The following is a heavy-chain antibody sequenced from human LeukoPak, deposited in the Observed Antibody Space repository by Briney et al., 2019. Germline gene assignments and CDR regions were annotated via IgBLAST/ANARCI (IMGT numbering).Heavy chain of an antibody. J-gene: IGHJ4*02. V-gene: IGHV1-18*01. D-gene: IGHD5-24*01. Sequence: GASVTVSCKASGYTFTSYSISWVPQAPGQGLEWMGWISAYNGNTNYAQKLQGRVTMSTDTSTSTAYMELRSLRSDDTAVYCCARDLDRYNSYYFDYWGQGTLVTVSS. CDR3: ARDLDRYNSYYFDY. CDR1: GYTFTSYS. CDR2: ISAYNGNT.